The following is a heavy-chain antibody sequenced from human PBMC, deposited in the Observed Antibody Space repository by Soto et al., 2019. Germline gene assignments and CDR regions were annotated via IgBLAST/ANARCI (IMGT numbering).Heavy chain of an antibody. Sequence: QVQLQESGPGLVKPSQTLSLTCTVAGGSISSGGYYWSWIRQHPGKGLEWIGYIYYSGSTYYNPSLKSRVTISVDTSKNQFSLKLSSVTAADTAVYYCARDSDYGGMVQHWGQGTLVTVSS. D-gene: IGHD4-17*01. CDR1: GGSISSGGYY. V-gene: IGHV4-31*03. J-gene: IGHJ1*01. CDR3: ARDSDYGGMVQH. CDR2: IYYSGST.